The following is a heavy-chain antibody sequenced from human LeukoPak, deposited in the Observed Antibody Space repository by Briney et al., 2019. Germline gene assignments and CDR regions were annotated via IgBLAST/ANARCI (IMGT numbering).Heavy chain of an antibody. CDR1: GFTFSHYG. D-gene: IGHD2-2*01. V-gene: IGHV3-30*02. CDR2: ILYDGSNK. J-gene: IGHJ4*02. CDR3: AKKGFCNSGSCYGVFDY. Sequence: GGSLRLPCAASGFTFSHYGMHWVRQAPGKGLEWVAFILYDGSNKYYADSVKGRFTISRDNSKNTLDLQMNSLRAEDTAVYYCAKKGFCNSGSCYGVFDYWGQGTLVTVSS.